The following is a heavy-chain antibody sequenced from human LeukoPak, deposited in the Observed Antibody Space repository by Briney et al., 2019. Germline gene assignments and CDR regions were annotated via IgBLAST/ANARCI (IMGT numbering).Heavy chain of an antibody. Sequence: GASVKVSCKASGYTFTSYGTSWVRQAPGHGLEWMGWISAYNGDTKHAQKFLGRVTMTTETSTSTAYMELRSLRSDDTAVYYCARSAAGSPFYFEIWGQGTLVTVSS. CDR3: ARSAAGSPFYFEI. CDR2: ISAYNGDT. D-gene: IGHD3-9*01. J-gene: IGHJ4*02. V-gene: IGHV1-18*01. CDR1: GYTFTSYG.